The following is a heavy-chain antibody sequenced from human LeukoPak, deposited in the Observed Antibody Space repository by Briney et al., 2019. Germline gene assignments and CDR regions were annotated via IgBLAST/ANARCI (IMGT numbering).Heavy chain of an antibody. Sequence: PSETLSLTCTVSGGSISSSSYYWGWIRQPPGKGLEWIGSIYYSGSTYYNPSLKSRVTISVDTSKNQFSLKLSSVTAADTAVYYCARRSGSWYYGSGMGWFDPWGQGTLVTVSS. CDR2: IYYSGST. V-gene: IGHV4-39*07. J-gene: IGHJ5*02. CDR3: ARRSGSWYYGSGMGWFDP. CDR1: GGSISSSSYY. D-gene: IGHD3-10*01.